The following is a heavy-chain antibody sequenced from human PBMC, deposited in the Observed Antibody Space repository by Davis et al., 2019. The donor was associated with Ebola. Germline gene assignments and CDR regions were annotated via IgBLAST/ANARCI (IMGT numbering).Heavy chain of an antibody. D-gene: IGHD1-1*01. CDR2: ISHDGSNK. CDR3: GTGRLDY. Sequence: GGSLRLSCAASGFTFSNYAMHWARQAPGKGLEWVALISHDGSNKYYGDSVKGRFTISRDNSNNRLHLQMNTLRGEDTAVYYCGTGRLDYWGQGTMVAVSS. J-gene: IGHJ4*02. CDR1: GFTFSNYA. V-gene: IGHV3-30*03.